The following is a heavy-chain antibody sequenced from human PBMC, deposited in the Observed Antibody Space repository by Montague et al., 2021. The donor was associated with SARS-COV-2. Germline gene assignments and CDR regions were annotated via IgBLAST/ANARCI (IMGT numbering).Heavy chain of an antibody. CDR2: VFNSGST. CDR3: ARHVAVGSSGWYLLPGDFDF. Sequence: SETLSLTCTVSGGSIYSSSYYWGWIRQPPGKGLEWIGNVFNSGSTFYNPSLKSRVTISVDTSKNQFSLKLSSVTAADTAVYYCARHVAVGSSGWYLLPGDFDFWGQGTLVTVSS. J-gene: IGHJ4*02. D-gene: IGHD6-19*01. V-gene: IGHV4-39*01. CDR1: GGSIYSSSYY.